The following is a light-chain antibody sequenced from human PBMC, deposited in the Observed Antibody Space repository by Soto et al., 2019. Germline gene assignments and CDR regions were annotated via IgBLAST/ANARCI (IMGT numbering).Light chain of an antibody. Sequence: DMQTTQSPSSLSASVGDRVTITCRASQGISSYLAWYQQKLGKVPKLLISAASTLQSGVPSRFSGSGSGTDFTLAISSLQPEDVATYYCQKYSSVITFGQGTRLEIK. CDR3: QKYSSVIT. CDR1: QGISSY. V-gene: IGKV1-27*01. J-gene: IGKJ5*01. CDR2: AAS.